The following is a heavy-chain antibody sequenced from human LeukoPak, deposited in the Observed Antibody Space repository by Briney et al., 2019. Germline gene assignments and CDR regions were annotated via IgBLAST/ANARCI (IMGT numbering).Heavy chain of an antibody. Sequence: GGSLRLSCAASGFTFSSYDMHWVRQATGKGLEWVSAIGTVGDTYYPGSVKGRFTISRDNAKNSLYLQMNSLRDEDTAVYYCAREGYSSGWYYFDYWGQGTLVTVSS. D-gene: IGHD6-19*01. CDR3: AREGYSSGWYYFDY. J-gene: IGHJ4*02. V-gene: IGHV3-13*04. CDR1: GFTFSSYD. CDR2: IGTVGDT.